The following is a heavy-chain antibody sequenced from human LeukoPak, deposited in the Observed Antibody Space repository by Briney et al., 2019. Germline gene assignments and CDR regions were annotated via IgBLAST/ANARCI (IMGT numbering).Heavy chain of an antibody. J-gene: IGHJ4*02. V-gene: IGHV1-18*01. Sequence: EASVKVSCKASGHTFATYGVSWVRQAPGQGLEWLAWMSVDDDIRNYAQKVQGRVTLTTDTSASAAYMEMTNLRSDDTAVYYCTSGLGPISFDYWGQGSLVTVSS. CDR2: MSVDDDIR. D-gene: IGHD2-2*02. CDR1: GHTFATYG. CDR3: TSGLGPISFDY.